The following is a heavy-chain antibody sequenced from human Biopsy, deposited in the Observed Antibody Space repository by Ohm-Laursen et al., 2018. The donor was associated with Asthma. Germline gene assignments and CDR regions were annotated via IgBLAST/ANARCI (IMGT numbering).Heavy chain of an antibody. CDR3: ARDVVWFREVGGMDV. CDR1: GFTFRSYA. J-gene: IGHJ6*02. D-gene: IGHD3-10*01. CDR2: GGSYYDGGLK. Sequence: SLRLSCSASGFTFRSYAMHWVRQAPGKGLEWVAVGGSYYDGGLKYYADSVNGRFTVSRDISKNILSLQMNSLRPEDTAVYYCARDVVWFREVGGMDVWGQGTMVTVSS. V-gene: IGHV3-30-3*01.